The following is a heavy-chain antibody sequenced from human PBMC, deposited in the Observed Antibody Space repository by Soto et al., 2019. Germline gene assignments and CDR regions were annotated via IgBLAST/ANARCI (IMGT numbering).Heavy chain of an antibody. CDR1: GFTFSGSA. CDR3: TGRQQLASPPFDY. D-gene: IGHD6-13*01. CDR2: IRSKANSYAT. V-gene: IGHV3-73*01. J-gene: IGHJ4*02. Sequence: EVQLVESGGGLVQPGGSLKLSCAASGFTFSGSAMHWVRQASGKGLEWVGRIRSKANSYATAYAASVKGRFTISRDDSKNTAYLQMNSLKTEDTAVYYCTGRQQLASPPFDYWGQGTLVTVSS.